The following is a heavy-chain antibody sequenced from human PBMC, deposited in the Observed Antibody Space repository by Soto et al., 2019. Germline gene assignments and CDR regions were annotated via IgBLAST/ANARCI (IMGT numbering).Heavy chain of an antibody. CDR3: ARGVGSNFHAMDA. V-gene: IGHV3-33*01. Sequence: QVQLVESGGGVAQPGGWLGFSGTGSGFPFGSRGLPWVRKAPARGLEWVAIIWDDGSTDNYADSVKGRFTISRDNSKNTLYLQMNNLRVEDSAKYYCARGVGSNFHAMDAWGQGTAVTVSS. D-gene: IGHD2-15*01. CDR1: GFPFGSRG. CDR2: IWDDGSTD. J-gene: IGHJ6*02.